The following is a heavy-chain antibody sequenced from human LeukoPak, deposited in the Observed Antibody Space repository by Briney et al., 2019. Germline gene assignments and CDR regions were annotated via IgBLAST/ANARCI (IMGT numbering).Heavy chain of an antibody. CDR3: ATRYSTSHYYYLGV. J-gene: IGHJ6*03. D-gene: IGHD6-13*01. V-gene: IGHV7-4-1*02. CDR2: INTNTGNP. CDR1: GYTFTSYG. Sequence: ASVKVSCKASGYTFTSYGISWVRQVPGQGLGWMGWINTNTGNPTFAQGFTGRFVFSLDTSVSTAYLQINSLTTDDTAVYFCATRYSTSHYYYLGVWGKGTTVTVSS.